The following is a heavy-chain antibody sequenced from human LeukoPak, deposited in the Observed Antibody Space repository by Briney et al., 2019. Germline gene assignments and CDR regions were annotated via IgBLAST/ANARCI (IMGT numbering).Heavy chain of an antibody. V-gene: IGHV1-69*05. CDR3: ARTYYYGSGSPNQFDP. CDR2: IIPIFGTA. D-gene: IGHD3-10*01. Sequence: SVKVSCKASGGTFSSYAISWVRQAPGQGLEWMGRIIPIFGTANYAQKFQGRVTITTDESTSTAYMELSGLRSEDTAVYYCARTYYYGSGSPNQFDPWGQGTLVTVSS. J-gene: IGHJ5*02. CDR1: GGTFSSYA.